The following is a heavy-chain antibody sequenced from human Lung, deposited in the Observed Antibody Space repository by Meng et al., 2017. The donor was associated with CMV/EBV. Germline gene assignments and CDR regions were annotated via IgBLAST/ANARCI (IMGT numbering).Heavy chain of an antibody. D-gene: IGHD3-3*01. J-gene: IGHJ4*02. Sequence: SXXVSXKASGGTFSSYAISWVRQAPGQGLEWMGGIIPIFGTANYAQKFQGRVTITTDESTSTAYMELSSLRSEDTAVYYCASLSGYYHDFDYGAQGTLVTVSS. CDR3: ASLSGYYHDFDY. CDR2: IIPIFGTA. CDR1: GGTFSSYA. V-gene: IGHV1-69*05.